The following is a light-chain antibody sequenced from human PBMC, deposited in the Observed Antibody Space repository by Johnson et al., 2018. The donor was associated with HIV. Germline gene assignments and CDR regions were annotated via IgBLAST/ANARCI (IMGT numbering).Light chain of an antibody. Sequence: QSVLTQPPSVSAAPGQKVTISCSGSSSNIGNNYVSWYQQFPGTSPKLLIYENNKRPSGIPDRFSGSKSGTSATLRITGLQTGDEADYYCETWDSSLSACFGTGTKVTVL. CDR1: SSNIGNNY. J-gene: IGLJ1*01. CDR2: ENN. CDR3: ETWDSSLSAC. V-gene: IGLV1-51*02.